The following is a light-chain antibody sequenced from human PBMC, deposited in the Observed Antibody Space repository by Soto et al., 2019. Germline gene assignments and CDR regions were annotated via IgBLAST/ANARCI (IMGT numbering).Light chain of an antibody. CDR2: GAS. CDR3: HQYDDGPYT. Sequence: EIVMTQSPATLSLSPGERATLSCRASQSVSSNVAWYQQIPGQTPRLLIYGASTRATGIPVRFSGSGSGTEFTLTISSVQSEDFAVYYCHQYDDGPYTFGQGTKVEI. V-gene: IGKV3-15*01. CDR1: QSVSSN. J-gene: IGKJ2*01.